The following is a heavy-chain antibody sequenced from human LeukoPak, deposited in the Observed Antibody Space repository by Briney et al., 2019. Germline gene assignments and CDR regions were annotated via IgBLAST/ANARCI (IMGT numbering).Heavy chain of an antibody. Sequence: GRSLRLSCAASGFTFSSYAMHWVRQAPGKGLEWVAVISYDGSNKYYADSVKGRFTISRDNSKNTLYLQMNSLRAEDTAVYYCARDDYDSSGYAFDIWGQGTMVTVSS. CDR3: ARDDYDSSGYAFDI. CDR2: ISYDGSNK. J-gene: IGHJ3*02. V-gene: IGHV3-30*04. CDR1: GFTFSSYA. D-gene: IGHD3-22*01.